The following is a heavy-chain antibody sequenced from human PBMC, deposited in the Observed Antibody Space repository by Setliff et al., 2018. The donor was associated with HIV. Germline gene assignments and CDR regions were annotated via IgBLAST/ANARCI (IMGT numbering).Heavy chain of an antibody. CDR3: ARDQTGVAAAAFGGGSAWSDEGFDI. CDR1: GGALSNYV. V-gene: IGHV1-69*13. Sequence: SVKVSCKTSGGALSNYVITWVRQAPGQGLEWMGMIIPTYNIPAYAQKFQGRVTFTADESTSTAYMELSSLSSEDTAVYYCARDQTGVAAAAFGGGSAWSDEGFDIWGQGTMVTVSS. D-gene: IGHD6-13*01. J-gene: IGHJ3*02. CDR2: IIPTYNIP.